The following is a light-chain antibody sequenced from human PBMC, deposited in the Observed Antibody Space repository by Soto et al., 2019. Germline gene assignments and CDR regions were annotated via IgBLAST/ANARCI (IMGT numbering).Light chain of an antibody. Sequence: DIQMTQSPSSLSASVGDRVTITCRASQNISNYFNWYQQKPGKGPKLLLYDASSLQSGVPSRFSGSGTGTDFTLTISSVQPEDFATYCCQQSYRTPLTFGGATKVEIK. CDR3: QQSYRTPLT. J-gene: IGKJ4*01. V-gene: IGKV1-39*01. CDR1: QNISNY. CDR2: DAS.